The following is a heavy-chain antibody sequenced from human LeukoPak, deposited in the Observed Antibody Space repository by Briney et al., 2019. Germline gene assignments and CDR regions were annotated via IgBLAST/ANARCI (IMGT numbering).Heavy chain of an antibody. J-gene: IGHJ6*02. V-gene: IGHV1-24*01. CDR1: GYTLTELS. D-gene: IGHD2-2*01. CDR3: ATDPGETVPAAKGPRGDYCYGMDV. Sequence: ASVKVSCKVSGYTLTELSMHWVRQAPGKGLEWMGGFDPEDGETIYAQKFQGRVTMTEDTSTDTAHMELNSLRSDDTAVYHCATDPGETVPAAKGPRGDYCYGMDVWGQGTTVTVSS. CDR2: FDPEDGET.